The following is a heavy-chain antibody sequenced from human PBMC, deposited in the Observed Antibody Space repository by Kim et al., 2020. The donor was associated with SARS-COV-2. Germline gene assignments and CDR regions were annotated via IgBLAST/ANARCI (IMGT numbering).Heavy chain of an antibody. CDR1: GGSISSSSYY. J-gene: IGHJ4*02. CDR3: ARHTCRGCVRGVMGFDY. Sequence: SETLSLTCTVSGGSISSSSYYWGWIRQPPGKGLEWIGSIYYSGSTYYNPSLKSRVTISVDTSKNQFSLKLSSVTAADTAVYYCARHTCRGCVRGVMGFDYWGQGTLVTVSS. V-gene: IGHV4-39*01. CDR2: IYYSGST. D-gene: IGHD3-10*02.